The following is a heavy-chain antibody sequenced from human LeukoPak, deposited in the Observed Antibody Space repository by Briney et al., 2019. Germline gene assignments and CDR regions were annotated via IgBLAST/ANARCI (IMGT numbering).Heavy chain of an antibody. V-gene: IGHV4-61*02. CDR2: IYTSGST. CDR1: GGSISSGSYY. J-gene: IGHJ4*02. CDR3: ARALVVTRAPSRASKYYFDY. Sequence: PSQTLSLTCTVSGGSISSGSYYWSWVRQPAGKGLEWIGRIYTSGSTNYNPSLKSRVTISVDTSKNQFSLKLSSVTAADTAVYYCARALVVTRAPSRASKYYFDYWGQGTLVTVSS. D-gene: IGHD4-23*01.